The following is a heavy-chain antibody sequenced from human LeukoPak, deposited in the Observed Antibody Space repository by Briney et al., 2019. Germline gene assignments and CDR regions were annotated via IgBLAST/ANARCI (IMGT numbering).Heavy chain of an antibody. D-gene: IGHD6-13*01. CDR1: GFTFSSYA. CDR2: ISGSGGST. J-gene: IGHJ4*02. Sequence: PGGSLRLSCAASGFTFSSYAMSWVRQAPGKGLEWVSAISGSGGSTYYADSGKGRFTISRDNSKNTLYLQMNSLRAEDTAVYYCAKDMYSSSWYFDYWGQGTLVTVSS. V-gene: IGHV3-23*01. CDR3: AKDMYSSSWYFDY.